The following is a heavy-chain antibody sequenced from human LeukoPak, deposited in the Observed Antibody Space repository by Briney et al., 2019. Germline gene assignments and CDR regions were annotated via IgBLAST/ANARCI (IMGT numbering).Heavy chain of an antibody. V-gene: IGHV3-30-3*01. CDR1: GFTFSSYA. J-gene: IGHJ5*02. CDR3: ARDHRYCSGGSCYSGGFDP. Sequence: GGSLRLSCAASGFTFSSYAMHWVRQAPGKGLEWVAVISYDGSNKYYADSVKGRFTISRDNSKNTLYLQMNSLRAEDTAVYYCARDHRYCSGGSCYSGGFDPWGQGTLVTVSS. D-gene: IGHD2-15*01. CDR2: ISYDGSNK.